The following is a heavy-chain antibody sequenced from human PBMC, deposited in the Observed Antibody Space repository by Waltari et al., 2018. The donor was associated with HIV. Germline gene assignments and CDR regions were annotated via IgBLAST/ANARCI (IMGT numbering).Heavy chain of an antibody. D-gene: IGHD3-22*01. CDR2: ISGTGGTG. CDR3: AKVYYYDSSTYFLKVPHYDY. V-gene: IGHV3-23*01. Sequence: VHLLESGGGLVQPGGSLRLSCAASGFSFSSYALSWVRPAPGKGPEWVSAISGTGGTGYYADSVRGRFTISRDNAKNTLFLQMDSLRADDTAVYYCAKVYYYDSSTYFLKVPHYDYWGQGTLVTVSS. J-gene: IGHJ4*02. CDR1: GFSFSSYA.